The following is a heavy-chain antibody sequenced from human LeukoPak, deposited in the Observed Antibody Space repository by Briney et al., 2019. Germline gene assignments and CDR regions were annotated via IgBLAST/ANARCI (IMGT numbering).Heavy chain of an antibody. CDR1: GGSISSYY. J-gene: IGHJ4*02. CDR3: ARVQRGYSGYDLFDY. Sequence: SETPSLTCTVSGGSISSYYWSWIRQPPGKGLEWIGYIYYSGSTNYNPSLKSRVTISVDTSKNQFSLKLSSVTAADTAVYYCARVQRGYSGYDLFDYWGQGTLVAVSS. D-gene: IGHD5-12*01. CDR2: IYYSGST. V-gene: IGHV4-59*01.